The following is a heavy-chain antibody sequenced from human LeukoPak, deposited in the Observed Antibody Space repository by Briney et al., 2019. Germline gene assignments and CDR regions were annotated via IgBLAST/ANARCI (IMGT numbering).Heavy chain of an antibody. D-gene: IGHD6-19*01. CDR1: GDSINSYY. Sequence: SETLSLTCSVSGDSINSYYWSWIRQPPGKGLEWIGYIYHSGSSNYNPSLWGRVTMSVDTSKNQFSLNLSSVTAADTAVYYCARPRSSSGWDGDFDYWGQGTLVTVSS. CDR3: ARPRSSSGWDGDFDY. J-gene: IGHJ4*02. V-gene: IGHV4-59*12. CDR2: IYHSGSS.